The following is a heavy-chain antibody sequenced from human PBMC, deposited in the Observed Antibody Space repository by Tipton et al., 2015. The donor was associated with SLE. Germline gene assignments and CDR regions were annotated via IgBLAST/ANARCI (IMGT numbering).Heavy chain of an antibody. CDR2: ISYSGST. CDR3: ARGGYSSGWYGDYFVY. Sequence: LRLSCTVSGDTISDHYWSWIRQPPGKGLEWIGYISYSGSTNYSPSLKSRVTISLDTSKTPFSLNLRSVTAADTAIYYCARGGYSSGWYGDYFVYCGQGTLVTVSS. CDR1: GDTISDHY. V-gene: IGHV4-59*11. J-gene: IGHJ4*02. D-gene: IGHD6-19*01.